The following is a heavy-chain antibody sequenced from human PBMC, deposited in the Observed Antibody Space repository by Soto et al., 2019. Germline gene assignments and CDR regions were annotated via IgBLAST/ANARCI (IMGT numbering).Heavy chain of an antibody. CDR3: AKDTNYDSGTSSFDY. J-gene: IGHJ4*02. V-gene: IGHV3-9*01. CDR1: GFTFDDYA. CDR2: ISWNSGSI. Sequence: GGSLRLSCAASGFTFDDYAMHWVRQAPGKGLEWVSGISWNSGSIGYADSVKGRFTISRENAKNSLYLEMNSLRAEDTALYYCAKDTNYDSGTSSFDYWGQGTLVTVSS. D-gene: IGHD3-10*01.